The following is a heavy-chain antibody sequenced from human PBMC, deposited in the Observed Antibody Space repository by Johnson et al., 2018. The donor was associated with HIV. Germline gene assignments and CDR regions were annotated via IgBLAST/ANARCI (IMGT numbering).Heavy chain of an antibody. D-gene: IGHD5-18*01. Sequence: QMLLVESGGGVVQPGRSLRLPCAASGFTFSSYTMHWVRQAPGKGLAWVAVLSFDGANTYYADSVKGRFTISRDNSKNTLYLQMNRLRVEDTAVYYCARINVDTTFYRACDTWGQGTMVTVCS. CDR2: LSFDGANT. J-gene: IGHJ3*02. CDR1: GFTFSSYT. V-gene: IGHV3-30*04. CDR3: ARINVDTTFYRACDT.